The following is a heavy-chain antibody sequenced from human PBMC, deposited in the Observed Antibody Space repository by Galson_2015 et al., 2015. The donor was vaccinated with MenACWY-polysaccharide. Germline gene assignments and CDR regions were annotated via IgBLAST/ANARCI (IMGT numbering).Heavy chain of an antibody. J-gene: IGHJ5*02. CDR2: MNPNSGNT. CDR1: GYTFTSYD. Sequence: SVKVSCKASGYTFTSYDINWVRQTTGQGLEWMGWMNPNSGNTGYAQKFQGRVTLTRNTSISIAYMELNSLRSEDTALYYCARAGKDFYYSSGYFNGFDPWGQGTLVLVSS. D-gene: IGHD3-22*01. CDR3: ARAGKDFYYSSGYFNGFDP. V-gene: IGHV1-8*01.